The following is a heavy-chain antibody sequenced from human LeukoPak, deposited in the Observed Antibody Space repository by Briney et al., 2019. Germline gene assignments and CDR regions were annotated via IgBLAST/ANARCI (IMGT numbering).Heavy chain of an antibody. D-gene: IGHD6-6*01. CDR2: IYSGVSGVST. CDR3: ARDDSGRPERF. J-gene: IGHJ4*02. Sequence: GGSLRLSFAASGFTVSSKYMNWVRQAPGKGLEWVSVIYSGVSGVSTYYADSVKGRFTISRDNSKNMVYLQMNSLRAEDTAVYYCARDDSGRPERFWGQGSQLSASS. V-gene: IGHV3-66*01. CDR1: GFTVSSKY.